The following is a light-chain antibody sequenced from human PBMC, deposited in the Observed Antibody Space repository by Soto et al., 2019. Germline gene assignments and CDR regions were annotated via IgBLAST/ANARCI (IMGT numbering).Light chain of an antibody. CDR1: QSISSW. Sequence: DIQMTQSPSTLSASVGDRVTITCRASQSISSWLAWYQQKPGKAPKLLIYDASSLESGVPSRFSGSGSGTEFALTISSLQPDDFATDYYQQYNSYAPLRYTGGQGTKLEIK. J-gene: IGKJ2*01. CDR3: QQYNSYAPLRYT. CDR2: DAS. V-gene: IGKV1-5*01.